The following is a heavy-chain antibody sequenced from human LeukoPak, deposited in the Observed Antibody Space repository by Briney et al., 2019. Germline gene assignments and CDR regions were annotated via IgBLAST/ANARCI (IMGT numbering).Heavy chain of an antibody. CDR2: ISAYNGNT. CDR1: GYTFTSYG. D-gene: IGHD1-26*01. CDR3: ARGSAESGSYYVGD. V-gene: IGHV1-18*01. Sequence: ASVKVSCKASGYTFTSYGISWVRQAPGQGLEWMGWISAYNGNTNYAQKLQGRVTMTRNTSISTAYMELSSLRSEDTAVYYCARGSAESGSYYVGDWGQGTLVTVSS. J-gene: IGHJ4*02.